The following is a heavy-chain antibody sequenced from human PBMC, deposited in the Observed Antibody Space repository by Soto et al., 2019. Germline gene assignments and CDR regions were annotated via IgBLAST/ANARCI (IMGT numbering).Heavy chain of an antibody. Sequence: PGGSLRLSCAASGFTFSTYWMHWVRQAPGKGLVWVSRIKTDGSVTTYADSVKGRFTISRDNAKNTLYLQMNTLGAEDTAVYYCARDLGGSHDYWGRGTLVPVPS. D-gene: IGHD3-16*01. CDR2: IKTDGSVT. V-gene: IGHV3-74*01. CDR1: GFTFSTYW. CDR3: ARDLGGSHDY. J-gene: IGHJ4*02.